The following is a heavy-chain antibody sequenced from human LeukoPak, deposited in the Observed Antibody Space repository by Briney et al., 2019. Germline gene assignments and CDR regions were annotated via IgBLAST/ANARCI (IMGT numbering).Heavy chain of an antibody. V-gene: IGHV3-73*01. CDR3: PGNYNSWTGQNY. CDR2: IGNKARNYAT. Sequence: PGGSLRLSCAASGFTFGDSTMHWVRQASGKGLEWVGHIGNKARNYATEYAASLKGRFTISRDDSKDTAYLQVNSLKTEDTAVYYCPGNYNSWTGQNYWGQGTLVTVSS. J-gene: IGHJ4*02. D-gene: IGHD1-1*01. CDR1: GFTFGDST.